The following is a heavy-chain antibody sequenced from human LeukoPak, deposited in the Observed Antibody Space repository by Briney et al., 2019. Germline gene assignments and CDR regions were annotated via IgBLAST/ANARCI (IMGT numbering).Heavy chain of an antibody. CDR3: ARAGYCSGGSCFRVHYFDS. Sequence: SETLSLTCTVSGGSSSGYYWNWIRQPPGKGLEWIGYFYYSGSTNFNPSLKSRVTISVDTSKNQFSLKLSSVTAADTAVYYCARAGYCSGGSCFRVHYFDSWGQGALVTVSS. J-gene: IGHJ4*02. V-gene: IGHV4-59*01. CDR1: GGSSSGYY. CDR2: FYYSGST. D-gene: IGHD2-15*01.